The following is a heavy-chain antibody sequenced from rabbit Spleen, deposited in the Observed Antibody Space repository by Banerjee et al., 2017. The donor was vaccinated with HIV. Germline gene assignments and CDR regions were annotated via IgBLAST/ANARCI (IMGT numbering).Heavy chain of an antibody. D-gene: IGHD2-1*01. CDR3: AIATMTMVITDL. Sequence: QEQLVESGGGLVQPGGSLKLSCKASGFDFYNYGVTWVRQAPGKGLEWIACINAVTGKAVYASWAKGRFTFSKTSSTTVTLQMTGLTAADTATYFCAIATMTMVITDLWGQGTLVTVS. CDR2: INAVTGKA. V-gene: IGHV1S45*01. CDR1: GFDFYNYG. J-gene: IGHJ4*01.